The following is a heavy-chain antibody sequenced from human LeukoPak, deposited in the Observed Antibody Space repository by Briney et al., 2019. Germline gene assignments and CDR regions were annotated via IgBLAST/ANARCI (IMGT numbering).Heavy chain of an antibody. V-gene: IGHV1-2*02. D-gene: IGHD6-19*01. CDR2: INPNSGGT. CDR1: GYTFTGYY. CDR3: ARVASKRIAVAGTLDY. Sequence: GASVKVSCKASGYTFTGYYMHWVRQAPGQGLEWMGWINPNSGGTNYAQKFQGRVTMTRDTSISTAYMELSRLRSDDTAVYYCARVASKRIAVAGTLDYWGQGTLVTVSS. J-gene: IGHJ4*02.